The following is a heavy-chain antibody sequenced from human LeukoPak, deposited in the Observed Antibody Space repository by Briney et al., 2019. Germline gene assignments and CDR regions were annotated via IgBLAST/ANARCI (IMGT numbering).Heavy chain of an antibody. D-gene: IGHD6-19*01. CDR1: GFTFSSYA. J-gene: IGHJ6*02. Sequence: GGSLRLSCAASGFTFSSYAMSWVRQAPGKGLEWVSANSGSGGSTYYADSVKGRFTISRDNSKNTLYLQMNSLRAEDTAVYYCANLLGAYSSGWYNYYGMDVWGQGTTVTVSS. CDR3: ANLLGAYSSGWYNYYGMDV. CDR2: NSGSGGST. V-gene: IGHV3-23*01.